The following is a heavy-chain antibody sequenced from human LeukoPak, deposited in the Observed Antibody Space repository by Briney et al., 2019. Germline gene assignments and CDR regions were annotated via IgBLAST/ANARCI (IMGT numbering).Heavy chain of an antibody. V-gene: IGHV1-18*01. CDR2: ISAYNGNT. CDR3: ARDCSSTSCWGEDY. Sequence: GASVKVSCKASGYTFTSYGISWVRQAPGQGLEWMGWISAYNGNTNYAQKLQDRVTMTTDTSTSTAYMELRSLRSDDTAVYYCARDCSSTSCWGEDYWGQGTLVTVSS. J-gene: IGHJ4*02. D-gene: IGHD2-2*01. CDR1: GYTFTSYG.